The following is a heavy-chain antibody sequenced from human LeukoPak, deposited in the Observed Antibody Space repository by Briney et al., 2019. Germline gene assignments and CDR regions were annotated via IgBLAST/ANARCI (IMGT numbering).Heavy chain of an antibody. CDR2: IKSNTDGGTA. Sequence: PGGSLRLSCAASGITFISAWMNWVRQAPGKGLEWVGRIKSNTDGGTAEHAAPVKGRFIISRDDSKNTLYLQMNSLNSDDTGVYYCATALRGVGFWGQGTLVTVSS. D-gene: IGHD3-3*01. CDR1: GITFISAW. J-gene: IGHJ4*02. V-gene: IGHV3-15*01. CDR3: ATALRGVGF.